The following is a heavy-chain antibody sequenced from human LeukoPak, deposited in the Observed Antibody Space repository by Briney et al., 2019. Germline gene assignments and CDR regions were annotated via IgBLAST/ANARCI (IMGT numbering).Heavy chain of an antibody. V-gene: IGHV1-69*10. CDR2: LIPLCGIA. Sequence: ASVKVSCKASGRTFSSYSISWVRQAPGQGLEWMGGLIPLCGIANYAQKFQGRVPITADKATSTAYMELSSLRTEDTGVYYCASGRYSGDDYYDYGMDVWGQGTTVTVSS. J-gene: IGHJ6*02. CDR1: GRTFSSYS. CDR3: ASGRYSGDDYYDYGMDV. D-gene: IGHD5-12*01.